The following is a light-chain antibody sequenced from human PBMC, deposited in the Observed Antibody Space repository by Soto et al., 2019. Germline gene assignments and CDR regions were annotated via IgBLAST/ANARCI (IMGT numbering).Light chain of an antibody. Sequence: VLTQSPGTLSLSPGERATISCRARQSISSYYLAWYQHKPGQAPRLLMNGASSRATGIPHRFSGSGSGTDFTLTISRLEPEDCGVYYCQQHGGSPPYTFGQGTRLEIK. CDR2: GAS. CDR1: QSISSYY. V-gene: IGKV3-20*01. J-gene: IGKJ2*01. CDR3: QQHGGSPPYT.